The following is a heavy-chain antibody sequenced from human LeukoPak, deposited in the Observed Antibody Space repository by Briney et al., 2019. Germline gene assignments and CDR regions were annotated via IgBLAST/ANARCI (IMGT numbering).Heavy chain of an antibody. CDR2: IRYSGSA. CDR1: GDSISSYY. J-gene: IGHJ4*02. D-gene: IGHD3-22*01. CDR3: ARLVYDSRGYYCDY. Sequence: PSETLSLTCTVSGDSISSYYWSWIRQPPGKGLEWIGYIRYSGSANYNPSLRSRVTISIDTSKNQFSLKLRSVTAADTAVYHCARLVYDSRGYYCDYWGQGTLVTVSS. V-gene: IGHV4-59*08.